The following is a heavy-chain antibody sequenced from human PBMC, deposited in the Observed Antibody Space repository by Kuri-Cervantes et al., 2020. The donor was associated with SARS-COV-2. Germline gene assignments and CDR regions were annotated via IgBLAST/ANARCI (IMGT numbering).Heavy chain of an antibody. D-gene: IGHD3-3*01. CDR2: IYGGGST. J-gene: IGHJ5*02. CDR1: GFTVSYSY. CDR3: ARDGGADADWFDP. Sequence: GESLKISCAASGFTVSYSYMSWIRQAPGKGLEWISVIYGGGSTYYADSVKGRFTISSDSSKKTLFLQMSNLRAEDTAVYYCARDGGADADWFDPWGQGTLVTVSS. V-gene: IGHV3-53*01.